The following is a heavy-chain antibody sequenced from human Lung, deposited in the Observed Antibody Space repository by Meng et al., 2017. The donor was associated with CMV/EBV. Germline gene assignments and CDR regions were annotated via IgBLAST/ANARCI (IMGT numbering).Heavy chain of an antibody. D-gene: IGHD1-26*01. Sequence: GESLKISCAASGFSFSSYGMHWVQRTPGKGLEWVAFIRYDGDKKHYADSVQGRFTVSRDNSRNTLYLHMNSLRAEDTAIYYCANLYSWRYVSTWGQGTVVTVSS. CDR1: GFSFSSYG. J-gene: IGHJ5*02. CDR2: IRYDGDKK. CDR3: ANLYSWRYVST. V-gene: IGHV3-30*02.